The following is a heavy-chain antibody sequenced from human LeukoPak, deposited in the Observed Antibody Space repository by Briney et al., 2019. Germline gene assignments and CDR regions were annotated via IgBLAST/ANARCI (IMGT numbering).Heavy chain of an antibody. CDR1: GGSVNSGSYY. CDR3: ATSQCGSDCYLAGDY. J-gene: IGHJ4*02. CDR2: IYYTGIT. Sequence: SETLSLTCTVSGGSVNSGSYYWSWIRQHPGTGLEWIGYIYYTGITNYNPSLKSRVTISVDTSKNQFSLNLNSVTAADTAVYYCATSQCGSDCYLAGDYWGQGTLVIVSS. V-gene: IGHV4-61*01. D-gene: IGHD2-21*02.